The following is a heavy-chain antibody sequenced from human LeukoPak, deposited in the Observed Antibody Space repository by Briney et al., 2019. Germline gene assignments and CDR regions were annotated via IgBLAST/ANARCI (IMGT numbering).Heavy chain of an antibody. CDR2: ISYDGSNK. D-gene: IGHD2-15*01. CDR3: AKSLLRYCSGGSCYSYYYYYGMDV. J-gene: IGHJ6*02. Sequence: GESLRLSCAASGFTFSSYGMPWVRQAPGKGLEWVAVISYDGSNKYYADSVKGRFTISRDNSKNTLYLQMNSLRAEDTAVYYCAKSLLRYCSGGSCYSYYYYYGMDVWGQGTTVTVSS. CDR1: GFTFSSYG. V-gene: IGHV3-30*18.